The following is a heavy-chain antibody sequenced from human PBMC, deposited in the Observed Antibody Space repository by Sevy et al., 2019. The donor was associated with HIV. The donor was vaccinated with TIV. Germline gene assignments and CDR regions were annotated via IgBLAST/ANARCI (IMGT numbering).Heavy chain of an antibody. CDR2: ISGSGGST. D-gene: IGHD2-2*01. CDR1: GFTFSSYA. J-gene: IGHJ4*02. V-gene: IGHV3-23*01. CDR3: AKVRTIVVVPAAIYLDY. Sequence: GGSLRLSCAASGFTFSSYAMSWVRQAPGKGLEWVSAISGSGGSTWYSDSVKGRFTISRDNSKNTLYLQMNSLRAEDTAVHYCAKVRTIVVVPAAIYLDYWGQGTLVTVSS.